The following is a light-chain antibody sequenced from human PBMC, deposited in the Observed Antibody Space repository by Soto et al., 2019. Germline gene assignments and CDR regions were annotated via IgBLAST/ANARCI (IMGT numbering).Light chain of an antibody. Sequence: QSALTQPASVSGSPGQSITISCTGSSSDIGAYYFVSWYQHHPGEAPKLLLYEVTTRPSGVSSRFSGSKSGNTASLTISGLQADDEATYYCSSYTTTNTPNLFGTGTKLTVL. CDR1: SSDIGAYYF. V-gene: IGLV2-14*01. CDR3: SSYTTTNTPNL. J-gene: IGLJ1*01. CDR2: EVT.